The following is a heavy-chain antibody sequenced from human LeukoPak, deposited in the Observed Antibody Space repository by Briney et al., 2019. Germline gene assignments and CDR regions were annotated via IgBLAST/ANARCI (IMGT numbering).Heavy chain of an antibody. D-gene: IGHD4-17*01. CDR3: ARGLNALLKMTTVTTLLVDP. V-gene: IGHV4-59*08. CDR1: GGSISSYY. J-gene: IGHJ5*02. Sequence: SETLSLTCTVSGGSISSYYWSWIRQPPGKGLEWIGYIYYSGSTNYNPSLKSRVTISVDTSKNQFSLKLSSVTAADTAVYYCARGLNALLKMTTVTTLLVDPWGQGTLVTVSS. CDR2: IYYSGST.